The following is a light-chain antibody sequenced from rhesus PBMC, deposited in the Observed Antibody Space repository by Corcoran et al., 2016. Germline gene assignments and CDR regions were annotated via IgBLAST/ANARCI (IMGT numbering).Light chain of an antibody. CDR1: QSISSW. V-gene: IGKV1-22*01. CDR2: KAS. Sequence: DIQMTQSPSSLSASVGDTVTITCRASQSISSWLDWYQQKPGKAPKLLIYKASSLQSGVPSRLSGSGSGTDFTFTISSLQPEDFATYYCLQYSSSPFTFGPGTKLDIK. J-gene: IGKJ3*01. CDR3: LQYSSSPFT.